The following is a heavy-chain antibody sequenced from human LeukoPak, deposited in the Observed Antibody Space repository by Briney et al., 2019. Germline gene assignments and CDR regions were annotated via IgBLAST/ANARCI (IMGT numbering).Heavy chain of an antibody. CDR1: GFTFSDYY. D-gene: IGHD2-15*01. CDR2: ISSSSSYT. V-gene: IGHV3-11*03. J-gene: IGHJ4*02. CDR3: ASAFCSGGGCYQHYFDY. Sequence: GGSLRLSCAASGFTFSDYYMSWIRQAPGKGLEWVSYISSSSSYTNYADSVKGRFTISRDNAKNSLYLQMNSLRAEDTAVYYCASAFCSGGGCYQHYFDYWGQGTLVTVSS.